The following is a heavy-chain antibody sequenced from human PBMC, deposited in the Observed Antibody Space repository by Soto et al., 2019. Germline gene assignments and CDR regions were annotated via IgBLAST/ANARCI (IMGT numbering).Heavy chain of an antibody. CDR1: GFTFSSYA. J-gene: IGHJ4*02. Sequence: QVQLVESGGGVVQPGRSLRLSCAASGFTFSSYAMHWVRQAPGKGLEWVAVISYDGSNKYYADSVKGRFTISRDNSKKTLYLQMNSLRAEDTAVYYCAREIAAAGFDYWGQGTLVTVSS. V-gene: IGHV3-30-3*01. CDR3: AREIAAAGFDY. D-gene: IGHD6-13*01. CDR2: ISYDGSNK.